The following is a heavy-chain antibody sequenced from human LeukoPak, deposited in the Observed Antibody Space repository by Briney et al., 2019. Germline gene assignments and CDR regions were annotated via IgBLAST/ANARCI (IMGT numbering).Heavy chain of an antibody. CDR3: AKEGAYPIITYDS. CDR2: IKRDGNEK. J-gene: IGHJ5*01. CDR1: GSTFSSYW. D-gene: IGHD3-10*01. Sequence: PGGSLRLSCAASGSTFSSYWMNWVRQAPGKGLEWVANIKRDGNEKNYVDSVRGRFSISRDNAKNSLYLQMDSLRAEDTAVYYCAKEGAYPIITYDSWGRGALVTVS. V-gene: IGHV3-7*01.